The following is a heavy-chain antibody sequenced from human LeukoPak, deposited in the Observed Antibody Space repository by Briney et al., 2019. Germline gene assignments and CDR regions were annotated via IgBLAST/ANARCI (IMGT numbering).Heavy chain of an antibody. Sequence: GGSLRLSCAASGFTVSSNYMNGVRQAPGKGLEWVSSISSSSSYIYYADSVKGRFTISRDNAKNSLYLQMNSLRAEDTAVYYCASSRGSSWPPDYWGQGTLVTVSS. V-gene: IGHV3-21*01. CDR3: ASSRGSSWPPDY. D-gene: IGHD6-13*01. CDR1: GFTVSSNY. CDR2: ISSSSSYI. J-gene: IGHJ4*02.